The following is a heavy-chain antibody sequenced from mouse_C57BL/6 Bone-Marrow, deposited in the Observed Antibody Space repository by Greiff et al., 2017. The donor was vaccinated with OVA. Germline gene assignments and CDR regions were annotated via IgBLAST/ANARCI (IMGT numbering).Heavy chain of an antibody. Sequence: QVQLKQSGAELVKPGASVKLSCKASGYTFTSYWMHWVKQRPGQGLEWIGMIHPNSGSTNYNEKFKSKATLTVDKSSSTAYMQLSSLTSEDSAVYYCARYDGYLDYWGQGTTLTVSS. D-gene: IGHD2-3*01. CDR2: IHPNSGST. CDR3: ARYDGYLDY. CDR1: GYTFTSYW. J-gene: IGHJ2*01. V-gene: IGHV1-64*01.